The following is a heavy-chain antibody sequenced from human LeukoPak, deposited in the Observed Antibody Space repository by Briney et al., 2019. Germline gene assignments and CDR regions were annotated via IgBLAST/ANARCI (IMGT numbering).Heavy chain of an antibody. J-gene: IGHJ3*02. CDR3: ARGWSAGGAFDI. CDR2: IYYSGST. V-gene: IGHV4-59*08. CDR1: GGFISSYY. D-gene: IGHD6-19*01. Sequence: SETLSLTCTVSGGFISSYYWSWIRHPPGKGLEWIGYIYYSGSTNYNPSLKSRVTISIDTSKHQFSLELSSVTAADTAVYYCARGWSAGGAFDIWGQGTMVTVSS.